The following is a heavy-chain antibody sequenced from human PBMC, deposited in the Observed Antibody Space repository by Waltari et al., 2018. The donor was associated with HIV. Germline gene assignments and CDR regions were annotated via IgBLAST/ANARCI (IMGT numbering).Heavy chain of an antibody. CDR1: GFRLSSYE. CDR2: INNSGSPS. CDR3: ARGWFDS. Sequence: EVQLVESGGGLVQPGGSLRLSCAASGFRLSSYEMNWVRQAQGKGVEWISYINNSGSPSYYAGSVRGRFTISRDSDKNSLFLQMNALRVEDTAVYYCARGWFDSWGQGTMVTVSS. J-gene: IGHJ5*01. V-gene: IGHV3-48*03.